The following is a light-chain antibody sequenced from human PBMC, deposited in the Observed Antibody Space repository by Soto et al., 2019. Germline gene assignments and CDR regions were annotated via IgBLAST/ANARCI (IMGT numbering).Light chain of an antibody. CDR3: QSYDSSLSAVV. CDR1: SSNIGANYD. CDR2: DNT. Sequence: QSVLTQPPSVYGAPGQRVTISCTGSSSNIGANYDLHWYQQLPGTAPKLLIYDNTNRPSGVPDRFSGSKSGTSASLAITGLQAEDEADYYCQSYDSSLSAVVFGGGTKVTVL. V-gene: IGLV1-40*01. J-gene: IGLJ2*01.